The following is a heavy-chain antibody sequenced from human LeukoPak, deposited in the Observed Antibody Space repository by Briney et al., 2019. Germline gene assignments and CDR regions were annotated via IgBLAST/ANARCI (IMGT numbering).Heavy chain of an antibody. Sequence: GGSLRLSCAAYGFTFSIYSMNWVRQAPGKGLERVSSISSSSSYIYYADSVKGRFTISRDNAKNSLYLQMNSLRAEDTAVYYCATYCSGGSCLPDDAFDIWGQGTMVTVSS. CDR3: ATYCSGGSCLPDDAFDI. CDR2: ISSSSSYI. J-gene: IGHJ3*02. D-gene: IGHD2-15*01. V-gene: IGHV3-21*01. CDR1: GFTFSIYS.